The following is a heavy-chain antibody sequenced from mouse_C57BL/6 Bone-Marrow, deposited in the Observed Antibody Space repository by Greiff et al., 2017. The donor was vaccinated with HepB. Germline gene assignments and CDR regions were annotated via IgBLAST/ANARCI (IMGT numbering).Heavy chain of an antibody. J-gene: IGHJ1*03. CDR2: IYPSDSET. V-gene: IGHV1-61*01. CDR1: GYTFTSYW. D-gene: IGHD1-1*01. CDR3: TSFPPYYGSSHWYFDV. Sequence: QVQLQQSGAELVRPGSSVKLSCKASGYTFTSYWMDWVNQRPGQGLEWIGNIYPSDSETHYNQKFKDKATLTVDKSSSTAYMGLRSLTSEDSAVYYCTSFPPYYGSSHWYFDVWGTGTTVTVSS.